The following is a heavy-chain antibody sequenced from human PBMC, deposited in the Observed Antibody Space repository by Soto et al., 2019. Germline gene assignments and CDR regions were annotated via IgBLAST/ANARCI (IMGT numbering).Heavy chain of an antibody. V-gene: IGHV3-64D*06. D-gene: IGHD3-10*01. J-gene: IGHJ4*02. CDR3: VKFRSGFDPVFES. Sequence: AGSLRLSCAASGLTFSSHTMHWVRQAPGNGLEYVSAISDDGDDTVSVDSVKGRFTISRDNSNNTLYLQMSSLRPEDPAVYYCVKFRSGFDPVFESWGQGTLVTVSS. CDR1: GLTFSSHT. CDR2: ISDDGDDT.